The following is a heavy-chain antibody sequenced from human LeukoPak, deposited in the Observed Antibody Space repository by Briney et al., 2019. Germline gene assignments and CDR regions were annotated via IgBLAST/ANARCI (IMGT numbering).Heavy chain of an antibody. CDR3: ARLLSSYYDILTGYCGPFDY. CDR2: IKQDGSEK. V-gene: IGHV3-7*01. Sequence: GGSLRLSCAASGFTFSSYWMSWVRQAPGKGLEWVANIKQDGSEKYYVDSVKGRFTISRDNAENSLYLQMNSLRAEDTAVYYCARLLSSYYDILTGYCGPFDYWGQGTLVTVSS. D-gene: IGHD3-9*01. J-gene: IGHJ4*02. CDR1: GFTFSSYW.